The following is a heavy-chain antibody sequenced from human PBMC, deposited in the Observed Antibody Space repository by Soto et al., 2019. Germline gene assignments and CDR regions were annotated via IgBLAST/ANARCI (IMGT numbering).Heavy chain of an antibody. D-gene: IGHD4-4*01. CDR3: AKDRSNYVFYWFDP. J-gene: IGHJ5*02. Sequence: GGSLSLSCAASGFTFSSYPMSWVRQAPGKGLEWVSAISGSGGSTYYADSVKGRFTISRDNSKNTLYLQMNSLRAEDTAVYYSAKDRSNYVFYWFDPWGQGTLVTVSS. V-gene: IGHV3-23*01. CDR1: GFTFSSYP. CDR2: ISGSGGST.